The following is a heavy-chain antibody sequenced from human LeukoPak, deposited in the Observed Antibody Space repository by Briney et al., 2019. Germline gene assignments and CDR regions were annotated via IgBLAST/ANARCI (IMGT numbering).Heavy chain of an antibody. CDR2: IKSNVDGGAR. V-gene: IGHV3-15*01. Sequence: GGSLRLSCAASGFTFSDIWMSWVRQAPGKGLEWVGRIKSNVDGGARDYAAPVKGRFTISRDDSKNTLYLQMSRLKTEDTGVYYCTTDGVDFWSGYYIGNYCGHGTLVAVSS. D-gene: IGHD3-3*01. CDR1: GFTFSDIW. J-gene: IGHJ4*01. CDR3: TTDGVDFWSGYYIGNY.